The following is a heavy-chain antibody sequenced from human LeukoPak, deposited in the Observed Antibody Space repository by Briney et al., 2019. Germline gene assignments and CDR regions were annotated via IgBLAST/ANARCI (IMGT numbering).Heavy chain of an antibody. CDR3: ARARFGLTNAFDI. J-gene: IGHJ3*02. D-gene: IGHD3/OR15-3a*01. CDR2: INHSGST. CDR1: GGSFNGYY. Sequence: PSETLSLTCAVYGGSFNGYYWSWIRQPPGQGLEWIGEINHSGSTNYNPSLKSRVTISVDTSKNQFSLKLSSVTAADTAVYYCARARFGLTNAFDIWGQGTMVTVSS. V-gene: IGHV4-34*01.